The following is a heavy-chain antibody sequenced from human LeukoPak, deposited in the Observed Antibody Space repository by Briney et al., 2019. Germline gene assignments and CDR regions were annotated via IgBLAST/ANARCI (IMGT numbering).Heavy chain of an antibody. Sequence: GGSLRLSCAASGFTFSSYWMSWVRQAPGKGLGWVANIKQDGSEKYYVDSVKGRFTISRDNAKNSLYLQMNSLRAEDTAVYYCARVGTSYLYYYYYYMDVWGKGTTVTVSS. CDR1: GFTFSSYW. J-gene: IGHJ6*03. CDR3: ARVGTSYLYYYYYYMDV. D-gene: IGHD2-2*01. CDR2: IKQDGSEK. V-gene: IGHV3-7*01.